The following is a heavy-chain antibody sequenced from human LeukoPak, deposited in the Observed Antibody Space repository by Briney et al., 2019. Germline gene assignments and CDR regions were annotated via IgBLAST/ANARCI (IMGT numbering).Heavy chain of an antibody. J-gene: IGHJ4*02. CDR2: ISDSSDTM. V-gene: IGHV3-48*01. Sequence: PGGSLRLPCAASGFTFSYYSMNWVRQAPGKGLEWVSYISDSSDTMYYADSVKGRFTISRDNAKNSLYLQMNSLRAEDTAVYYCARDLIVGTTIRYYFDYWGQGTLVTVSS. CDR3: ARDLIVGTTIRYYFDY. D-gene: IGHD1-26*01. CDR1: GFTFSYYS.